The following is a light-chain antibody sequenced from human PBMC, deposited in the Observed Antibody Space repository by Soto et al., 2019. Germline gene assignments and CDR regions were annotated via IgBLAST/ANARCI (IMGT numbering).Light chain of an antibody. V-gene: IGLV2-8*01. CDR2: EVS. J-gene: IGLJ1*01. CDR3: TSYAGTYSFFYV. Sequence: QSVLTQPPSASGSHGQSGSISCTGTSSDVGAYNYVSWYQQLPGKAPKLIIYEVSKRPSGVPDRFSCSKSGNTASLTVSGLQAEDEADYYCTSYAGTYSFFYVFGTGTKVTVL. CDR1: SSDVGAYNY.